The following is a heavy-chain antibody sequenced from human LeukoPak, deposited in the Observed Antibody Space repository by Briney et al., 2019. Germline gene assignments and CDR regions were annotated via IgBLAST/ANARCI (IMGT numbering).Heavy chain of an antibody. CDR3: AKDSGWIQFID. D-gene: IGHD5-24*01. V-gene: IGHV3-23*01. CDR2: ITNSGDTT. Sequence: GGSLRLSCAASGLTFSSSGMSWVRQAPGKGLQWVSGITNSGDTTHYADSVKGRFIISRDNSKNTMYLQMNSLRAEDTGVYYCAKDSGWIQFIDWGQGTPVTVSS. J-gene: IGHJ4*02. CDR1: GLTFSSSG.